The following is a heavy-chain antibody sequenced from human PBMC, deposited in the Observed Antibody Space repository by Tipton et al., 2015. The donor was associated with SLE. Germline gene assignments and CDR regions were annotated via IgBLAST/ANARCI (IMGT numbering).Heavy chain of an antibody. CDR3: ARDRVTMIVAFDY. CDR2: IYHSGST. CDR1: GGSISSSNW. J-gene: IGHJ4*02. D-gene: IGHD3-22*01. Sequence: SLRLSCAVSGGSISSSNWWSWVRQPPGKGLEWIGEIYHSGSTNYNPSLKSRVTISVDASKNQFSLKLSSVTAADTAVYYCARDRVTMIVAFDYWGQGTLVTVSS. V-gene: IGHV4-4*02.